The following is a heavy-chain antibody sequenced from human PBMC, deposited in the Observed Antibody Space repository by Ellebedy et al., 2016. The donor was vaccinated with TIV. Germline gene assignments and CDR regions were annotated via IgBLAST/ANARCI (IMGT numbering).Heavy chain of an antibody. V-gene: IGHV3-53*01. Sequence: GGSLRLSXAASGFTVSSNYMSWVRQAPGKGLEWVSVIYSGGSTYYADSVKGRFTISRDNSKNTLYLQMNSLRAEDTAVYYCARDSRIAAAGPFWGQGTLVTVSS. CDR2: IYSGGST. J-gene: IGHJ4*02. D-gene: IGHD6-13*01. CDR1: GFTVSSNY. CDR3: ARDSRIAAAGPF.